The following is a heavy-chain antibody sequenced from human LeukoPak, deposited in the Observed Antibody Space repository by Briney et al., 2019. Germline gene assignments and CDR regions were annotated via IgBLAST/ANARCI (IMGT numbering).Heavy chain of an antibody. J-gene: IGHJ4*02. V-gene: IGHV4-34*01. CDR3: ARQGKSFVRGATYYFDY. D-gene: IGHD2-21*01. Sequence: PSETLSLTCAVYGGSFSGYYWSWIRQPPGKGLEWIGEINHSGSTNYNPSLKSRVTISVDTSKNQFSLKLSSVTAADTAVYYRARQGKSFVRGATYYFDYWGQGTLVTVSS. CDR1: GGSFSGYY. CDR2: INHSGST.